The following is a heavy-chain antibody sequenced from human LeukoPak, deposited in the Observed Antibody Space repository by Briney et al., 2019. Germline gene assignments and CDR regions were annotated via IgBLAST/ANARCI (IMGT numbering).Heavy chain of an antibody. J-gene: IGHJ4*02. D-gene: IGHD3-22*01. CDR3: ARDGYYCDSSGYYAFDY. CDR1: GGSISSYY. Sequence: SETLSPTCTVSGGSISSYYWSWIRQPAGKGLEWIGRIYTSGSTNYNPSLKSRVTMSVDTSKNQFSLKLSSVAAADTAVYYCARDGYYCDSSGYYAFDYWGQGTLVTVSS. V-gene: IGHV4-4*07. CDR2: IYTSGST.